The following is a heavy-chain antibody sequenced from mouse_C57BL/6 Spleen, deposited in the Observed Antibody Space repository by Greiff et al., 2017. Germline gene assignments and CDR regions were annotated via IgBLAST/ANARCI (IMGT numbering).Heavy chain of an antibody. CDR3: ARLEGHEDFDY. CDR1: GYTFTSYG. D-gene: IGHD3-3*01. CDR2: IYPRSGNT. J-gene: IGHJ2*01. Sequence: QVQLQQSGAELARPGASVKLSCKASGYTFTSYGISWVKQRTGQGLEWIGEIYPRSGNTYYNEKCKGKATLTADKSSSTAYMELRSLTSEDSAVYFCARLEGHEDFDYWGQGTTLTVSS. V-gene: IGHV1-81*01.